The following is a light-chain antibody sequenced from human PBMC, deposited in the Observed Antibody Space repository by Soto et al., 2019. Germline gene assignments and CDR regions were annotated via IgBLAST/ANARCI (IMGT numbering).Light chain of an antibody. Sequence: EIVMTQSPATLSVSPGERATLSCRASQRVSTNLAWYQQKPAQAPRLLIYGASTRATGIPGRFSGSGAETEFTLTISNRQSEDFAVYYCQQYSDWPPTYTFGQGTKLEIK. V-gene: IGKV3-15*01. CDR1: QRVSTN. CDR3: QQYSDWPPTYT. J-gene: IGKJ2*01. CDR2: GAS.